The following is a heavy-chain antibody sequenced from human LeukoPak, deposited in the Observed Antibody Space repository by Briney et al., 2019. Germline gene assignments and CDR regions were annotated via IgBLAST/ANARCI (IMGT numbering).Heavy chain of an antibody. CDR3: ARGRGTY. D-gene: IGHD3-16*01. Sequence: SETLSLTCTVSGGSISSSSYYWGWIRQPPGKGLEWIGSIYYSGSTYYNPSLKSRVTISVDTSKNQFSLKLSSVTAADTAVYYCARGRGTYWGQGTLVTVSS. CDR1: GGSISSSSYY. CDR2: IYYSGST. V-gene: IGHV4-39*07. J-gene: IGHJ4*02.